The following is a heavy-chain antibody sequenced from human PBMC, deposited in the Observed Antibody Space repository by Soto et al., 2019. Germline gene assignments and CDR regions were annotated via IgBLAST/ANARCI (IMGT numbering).Heavy chain of an antibody. CDR3: GKERRGSGWFVCDY. Sequence: EVQLVESGGGLVQPGESLRLSCAASGFSFTSHWMSWVRQAPGKGLEWVATIKRDGSASYYLGSVKGRFTISRDNANDSLFLEMTSLRAEDTAVYYCGKERRGSGWFVCDYWGQGELVTVSS. V-gene: IGHV3-7*03. J-gene: IGHJ4*02. D-gene: IGHD6-19*01. CDR2: IKRDGSAS. CDR1: GFSFTSHW.